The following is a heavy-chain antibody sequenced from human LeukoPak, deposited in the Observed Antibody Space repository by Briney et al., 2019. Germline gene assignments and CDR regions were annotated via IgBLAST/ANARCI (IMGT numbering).Heavy chain of an antibody. CDR3: AKGGFCSAGSCYGGFDP. V-gene: IGHV3-23*01. CDR1: GFTFSSYA. D-gene: IGHD2-15*01. CDR2: LSGSGGST. Sequence: GSLRLSCVASGFTFSSYAFTWFRQAPGKGLEWVSALSGSGGSTWYADSVKGRFTISRDNSKNTLYMQMNSLRVEDTGVYYCAKGGFCSAGSCYGGFDPWGQGTLVTVSS. J-gene: IGHJ5*02.